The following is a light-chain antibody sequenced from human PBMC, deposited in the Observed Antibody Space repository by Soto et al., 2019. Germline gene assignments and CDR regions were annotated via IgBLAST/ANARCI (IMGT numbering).Light chain of an antibody. CDR3: QQYESTPPT. CDR2: WAS. V-gene: IGKV4-1*01. CDR1: QSVLYSSNNKNY. Sequence: DIVMTQSPDSLAVSLGERATINCKSSQSVLYSSNNKNYLAWYQQRPGQPPKLLIYWASTRESGFPDRFSGSGSGTDFTLTITILQAEDVAVYYCQQYESTPPTFGQGTKLEIK. J-gene: IGKJ2*01.